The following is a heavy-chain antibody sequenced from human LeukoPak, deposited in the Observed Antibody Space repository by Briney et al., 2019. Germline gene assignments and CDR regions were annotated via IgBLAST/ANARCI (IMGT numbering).Heavy chain of an antibody. J-gene: IGHJ4*02. CDR2: ISGRGGGT. CDR1: GITLSNYA. D-gene: IGHD3-22*01. Sequence: GGSLRLSCAVSGITLSNYAMTWVRQAPGKGLEGVAGISGRGGGTNYADSVKGRFTISRDNYKNTLYLQMNSLGAEDTAVYFCAKRGVVIRVILVGFHKEAYYFDSWGQGALVTVSS. CDR3: AKRGVVIRVILVGFHKEAYYFDS. V-gene: IGHV3-23*01.